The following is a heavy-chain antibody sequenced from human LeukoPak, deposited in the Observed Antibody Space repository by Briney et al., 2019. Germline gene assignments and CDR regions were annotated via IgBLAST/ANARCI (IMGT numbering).Heavy chain of an antibody. CDR3: AKDAAGPEY. CDR1: GLTFSDYS. D-gene: IGHD6-13*01. CDR2: ISAGGGST. Sequence: GGSLRLSCAVSGLTFSDYSMTWVRQAPGKELFWVSGISAGGGSTYYADSVKGRFTISRDNSRNTLYLQMNSLSAEDTAVYYCAKDAAGPEYWGQGTLVAVSS. J-gene: IGHJ4*02. V-gene: IGHV3-23*01.